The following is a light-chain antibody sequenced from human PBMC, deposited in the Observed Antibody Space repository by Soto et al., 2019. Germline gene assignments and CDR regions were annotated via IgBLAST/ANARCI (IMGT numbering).Light chain of an antibody. V-gene: IGKV1-5*03. Sequence: IQMTQSPSTLSPSVGARLSITCRARQSITKWLAWYQQQPGKAPKLLIYKASSLQSEVLSRFSGSASGPKFSLTISSLQPDDLATDYCQPYHSYPFTFGPRAKVDIK. CDR3: QPYHSYPFT. CDR1: QSITKW. J-gene: IGKJ3*01. CDR2: KAS.